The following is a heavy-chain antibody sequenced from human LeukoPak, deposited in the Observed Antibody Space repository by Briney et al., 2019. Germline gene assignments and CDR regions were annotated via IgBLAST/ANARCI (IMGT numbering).Heavy chain of an antibody. CDR3: ARGMEMATIWLDY. D-gene: IGHD5-12*01. J-gene: IGHJ4*02. Sequence: KPSETLSLTCTVSGGSISSYYWSWIRQPPGKGLEWIGYIYYSGSTNYNPSLKSRVTISVDTSKNQFSLKLSSVTAADTAVYYCARGMEMATIWLDYWGQGTLVTVSS. CDR1: GGSISSYY. V-gene: IGHV4-59*01. CDR2: IYYSGST.